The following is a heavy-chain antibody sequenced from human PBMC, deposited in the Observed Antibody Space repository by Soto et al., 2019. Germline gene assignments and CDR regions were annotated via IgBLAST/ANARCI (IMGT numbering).Heavy chain of an antibody. CDR3: ARRCMIARYHRYDP. Sequence: PSDPLSLTCTVSGGSISSGNYYWSWIRQPPGKGLEWIGFISYSGSTYYSTSLKSRVTISVDRSKNQFSLKLSSVTAADTAVYYCARRCMIARYHRYDPWGPGTLVTVPS. D-gene: IGHD2-8*01. CDR2: ISYSGST. J-gene: IGHJ5*02. V-gene: IGHV4-30-4*02. CDR1: GGSISSGNYY.